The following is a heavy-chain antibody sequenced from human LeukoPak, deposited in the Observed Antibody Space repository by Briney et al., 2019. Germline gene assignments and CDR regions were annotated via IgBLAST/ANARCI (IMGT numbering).Heavy chain of an antibody. Sequence: GGSLRLSCAASGFTFSSYEMNWVRQAPGKGLEWVSYISSSGSTIYYADSVKGRFTISRDNAKNSLYLQMNSLRTDDTAVYYCARVAYGSDYWGQGTLVTVSS. CDR3: ARVAYGSDY. V-gene: IGHV3-48*03. D-gene: IGHD3-10*01. J-gene: IGHJ4*02. CDR1: GFTFSSYE. CDR2: ISSSGSTI.